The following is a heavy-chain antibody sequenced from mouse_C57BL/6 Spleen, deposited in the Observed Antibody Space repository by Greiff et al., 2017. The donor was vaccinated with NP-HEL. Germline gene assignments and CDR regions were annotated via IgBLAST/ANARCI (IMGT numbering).Heavy chain of an antibody. CDR2: IRNKANGYTT. CDR1: GFTFTDYY. J-gene: IGHJ3*01. CDR3: ARWGTGGSAWFAY. D-gene: IGHD1-1*01. Sequence: EVKLVESGGGLVQPGGSLSLSCAASGFTFTDYYMSWVRQPPGKALEWLGFIRNKANGYTTEYSASVKGRFTISRDNSQSILYLQMNALRAEDSATYYCARWGTGGSAWFAYWGQGTLVTVSA. V-gene: IGHV7-3*01.